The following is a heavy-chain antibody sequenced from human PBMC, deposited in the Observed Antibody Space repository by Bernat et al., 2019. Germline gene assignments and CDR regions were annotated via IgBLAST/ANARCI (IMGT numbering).Heavy chain of an antibody. Sequence: EVQLVESGGGLVQPGGSLRLSCAASGFTVSSNYMSWVRQAPGKGLEWVSVIYSGGSTYYADSVKGRFTISRDNSKNTLYLQMNSLRAEDTAVYYCARGVLEYLTPLHYYYYGMDVWGQGTTVTVSS. CDR3: ARGVLEYLTPLHYYYYGMDV. V-gene: IGHV3-66*01. D-gene: IGHD1-20*01. CDR1: GFTVSSNY. CDR2: IYSGGST. J-gene: IGHJ6*02.